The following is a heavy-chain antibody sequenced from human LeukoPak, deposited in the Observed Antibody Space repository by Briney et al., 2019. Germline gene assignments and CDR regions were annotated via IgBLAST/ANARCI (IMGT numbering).Heavy chain of an antibody. D-gene: IGHD6-13*01. V-gene: IGHV3-23*01. CDR2: ISGSGGST. CDR1: GITFRNYG. CDR3: AKGWYDDY. J-gene: IGHJ4*02. Sequence: PGGSLRLSCAASGITFRNYGMHRVRQAPGKGLEWVSAISGSGGSTYYADSVKGRFTISRDNSKNTLYLQMNSLRAEDTAVYYCAKGWYDDYWGQGTLVTVSS.